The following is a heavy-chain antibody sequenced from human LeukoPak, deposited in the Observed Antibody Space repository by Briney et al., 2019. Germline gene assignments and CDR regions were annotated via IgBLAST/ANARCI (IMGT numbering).Heavy chain of an antibody. Sequence: SETLSLTCTVSGGSISSSSYYWGWIRQPPGKGLEWIGSIYHSGSTDYNPSLKSRVTISVDTSKNQFSLKLSSVTAADTAVYYCARVGMAWADWYFDLWGRGTLVTVSS. CDR3: ARVGMAWADWYFDL. V-gene: IGHV4-39*07. CDR1: GGSISSSSYY. D-gene: IGHD1-26*01. CDR2: IYHSGST. J-gene: IGHJ2*01.